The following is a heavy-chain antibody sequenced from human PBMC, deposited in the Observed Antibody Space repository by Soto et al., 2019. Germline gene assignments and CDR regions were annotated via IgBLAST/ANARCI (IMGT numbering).Heavy chain of an antibody. V-gene: IGHV2-26*01. J-gene: IGHJ4*02. CDR1: GFSLSNARMG. CDR3: ALTLGYCISTSCYPLGIDY. CDR2: IFSNDEK. Sequence: QVTLKESGPVLVKPTETLTLTCTVSGFSLSNARMGVSWIRQPPGKALEWLAHIFSNDEKSYSTSLKSRLTISKDTSKSQVVLTMTNMDPVVTATYYCALTLGYCISTSCYPLGIDYWGQGTLVTVSS. D-gene: IGHD2-2*01.